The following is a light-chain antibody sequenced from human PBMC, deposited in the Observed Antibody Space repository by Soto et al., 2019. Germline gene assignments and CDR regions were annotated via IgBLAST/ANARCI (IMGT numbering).Light chain of an antibody. Sequence: DIQMTQSPSSLSASVGDRVTITCRASQSISSYLNWYQQKPGKAPKLLIYAASSLQSGVPSRFSGSGSGTDFTLTISSLRPEDFATHYCQQSYSTPPITFGQGTRLEIK. CDR1: QSISSY. J-gene: IGKJ5*01. CDR2: AAS. CDR3: QQSYSTPPIT. V-gene: IGKV1-39*01.